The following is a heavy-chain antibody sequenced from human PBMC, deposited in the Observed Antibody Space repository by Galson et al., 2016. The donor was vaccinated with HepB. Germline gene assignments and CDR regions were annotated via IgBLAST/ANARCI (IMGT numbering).Heavy chain of an antibody. CDR3: ARGDIVGAIFDY. V-gene: IGHV3-21*01. Sequence: SLRLSCAASGFTFSGSAMHWVRQAPGKGLEWVSTISSSSSYIYYADSVKGRFTISRDNAKNSLYLQMNSLRAEDTAVYYCARGDIVGAIFDYWGQGTLVTVSS. J-gene: IGHJ4*02. D-gene: IGHD1-26*01. CDR1: GFTFSGSA. CDR2: ISSSSSYI.